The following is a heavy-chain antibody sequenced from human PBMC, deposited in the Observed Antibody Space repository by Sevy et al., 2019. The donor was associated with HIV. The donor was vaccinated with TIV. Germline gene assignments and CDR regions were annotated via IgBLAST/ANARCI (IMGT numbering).Heavy chain of an antibody. J-gene: IGHJ6*02. CDR1: GFTFSTYT. CDR3: AKGDRTFYGLDV. D-gene: IGHD2-15*01. Sequence: GGSLRLSCAASGFTFSTYTMSWVRQAPGKGLEWDSAISGSAGSTYYADLVQGRFTISRDKSKNTLYLQMNSLRAEDTAVYYCAKGDRTFYGLDVWGQGTTVTVSS. V-gene: IGHV3-23*01. CDR2: ISGSAGST.